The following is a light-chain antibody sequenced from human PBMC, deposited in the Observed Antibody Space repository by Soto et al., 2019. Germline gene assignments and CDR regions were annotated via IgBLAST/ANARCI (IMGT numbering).Light chain of an antibody. CDR1: QSISYH. Sequence: DIQMTQSPPSPSASVGDRVTITCRASQSISYHLNWYQQKPGKAPRLIIHAASSLQSGAPSRFSGSGSGTDFTLTISSLQPEDFAVYYCQQSHSMPITFGPGTKVDIK. CDR2: AAS. CDR3: QQSHSMPIT. V-gene: IGKV1-39*01. J-gene: IGKJ3*01.